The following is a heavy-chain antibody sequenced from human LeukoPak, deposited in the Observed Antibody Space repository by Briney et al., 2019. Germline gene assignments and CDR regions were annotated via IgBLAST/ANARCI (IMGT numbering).Heavy chain of an antibody. D-gene: IGHD3-10*01. CDR1: GYTFTSYA. CDR2: SNAGNGNT. CDR3: ATDLVSTVQLRGGDDAFDI. J-gene: IGHJ3*02. V-gene: IGHV1-3*02. Sequence: ASVKVSCKASGYTFTSYAMHWVRQAPGQRLEWMGWSNAGNGNTKYSQEFQGRVTITRDTSASTAYMELSSLRSEDMAVYYCATDLVSTVQLRGGDDAFDIWGQGTMVTVSS.